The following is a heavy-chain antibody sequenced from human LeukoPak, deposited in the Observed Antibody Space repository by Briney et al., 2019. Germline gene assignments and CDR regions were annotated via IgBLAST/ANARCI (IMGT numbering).Heavy chain of an antibody. CDR3: ARANYDILTGYDY. CDR1: GGSISSYY. D-gene: IGHD3-9*01. V-gene: IGHV4-59*01. Sequence: PSETLSLTCTVSGGSISSYYWSWIRQPPGKGLEWIGYIYYIGSTNYNPSLKSRVTISVDTSKNQFSLKLSSVTAADTAVYYCARANYDILTGYDYWGQGTLVTVSS. J-gene: IGHJ4*02. CDR2: IYYIGST.